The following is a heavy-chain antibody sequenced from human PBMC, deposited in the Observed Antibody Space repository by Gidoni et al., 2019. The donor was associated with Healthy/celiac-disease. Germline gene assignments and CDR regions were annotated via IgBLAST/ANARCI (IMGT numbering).Heavy chain of an antibody. J-gene: IGHJ5*02. Sequence: QLQLQESGPGLVKPSETLSLTCTVSGGSISSSSYYWGWIRQPPGKGLEWIGSIYYSGSTYYNPSLKSRVTISVDTSKNQFSLKLSSVTAADTAVYYCARQGYSSGWWPPPREVRGPWGQGTLVTVSS. D-gene: IGHD6-19*01. V-gene: IGHV4-39*01. CDR1: GGSISSSSYY. CDR3: ARQGYSSGWWPPPREVRGP. CDR2: IYYSGST.